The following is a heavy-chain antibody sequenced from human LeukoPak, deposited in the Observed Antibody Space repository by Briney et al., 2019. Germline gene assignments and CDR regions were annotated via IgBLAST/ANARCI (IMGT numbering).Heavy chain of an antibody. CDR2: IYYSGST. J-gene: IGHJ4*02. V-gene: IGHV4-59*01. CDR3: ARQTGSGLFILP. Sequence: SETLSLTCTVSGDSISSYYWSWIRQPPGKGLEWIGYIYYSGSTNYNPSLKSRVTISVDTSKNQFSLKLSSVTAADTAVYYCARQTGSGLFILPGGQGTLVTVSS. D-gene: IGHD3/OR15-3a*01. CDR1: GDSISSYY.